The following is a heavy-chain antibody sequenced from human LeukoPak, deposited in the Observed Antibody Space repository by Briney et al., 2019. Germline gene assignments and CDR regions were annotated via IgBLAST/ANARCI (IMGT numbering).Heavy chain of an antibody. CDR1: GCTFSSYA. J-gene: IGHJ4*02. Sequence: SVKVSCKASGCTFSSYAISWVRQAPGQGLEWMGRIIPILGIANYARKFQGRVTITADKSTSTAYMELSSLRSEDTAVYYCARAGFVGYSYGYVVDYWGQGTLVTVSS. D-gene: IGHD5-18*01. V-gene: IGHV1-69*04. CDR3: ARAGFVGYSYGYVVDY. CDR2: IIPILGIA.